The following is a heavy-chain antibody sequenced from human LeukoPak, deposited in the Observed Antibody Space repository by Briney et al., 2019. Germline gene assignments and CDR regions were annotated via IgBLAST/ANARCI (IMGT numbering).Heavy chain of an antibody. Sequence: SETLSLTCTVSGGSISRSRDYWGWIRQPPGKWLEWIGSIYYSGSTNYNPSLKSRVTISVDKSKNQFSLKLSSVTAADTAVYYCARVFSGSVAASDYWGRGTLVTVSS. CDR3: ARVFSGSVAASDY. D-gene: IGHD1-26*01. CDR2: IYYSGST. J-gene: IGHJ4*02. CDR1: GGSISRSRDY. V-gene: IGHV4-39*07.